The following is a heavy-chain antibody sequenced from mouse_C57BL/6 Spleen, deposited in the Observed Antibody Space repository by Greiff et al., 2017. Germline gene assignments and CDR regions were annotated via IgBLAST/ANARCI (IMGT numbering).Heavy chain of an antibody. CDR1: GYTFTDYE. Sequence: QVQLQQSGAELVRPGASVTLSCKASGYTFTDYEMHWVKQTPVHGLEWIGAIDPETGGTAYNQKFKGKAILTADKSSSTAYMELRSLTSEDSAVYYCTRLTGTAWYFDVWGTGTTVTVSS. V-gene: IGHV1-15*01. CDR3: TRLTGTAWYFDV. D-gene: IGHD4-1*01. CDR2: IDPETGGT. J-gene: IGHJ1*03.